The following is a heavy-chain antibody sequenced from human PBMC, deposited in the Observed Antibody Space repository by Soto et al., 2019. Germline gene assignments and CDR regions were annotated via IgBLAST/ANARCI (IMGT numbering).Heavy chain of an antibody. J-gene: IGHJ4*02. CDR2: ISAYNGNT. D-gene: IGHD6-6*01. CDR3: ARERYGYSSSPIIDY. CDR1: GYTFTSYG. Sequence: ASVKVSCKASGYTFTSYGISWVRQAPGQGLEWMGWISAYNGNTNYAQKLQGRVTMTTDTSTSTAYMELRSLRSDDTAVYYCARERYGYSSSPIIDYWGQGTLVTVSS. V-gene: IGHV1-18*01.